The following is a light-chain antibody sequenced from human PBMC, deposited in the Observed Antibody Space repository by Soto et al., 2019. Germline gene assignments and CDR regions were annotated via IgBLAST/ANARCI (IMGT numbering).Light chain of an antibody. V-gene: IGLV1-40*01. CDR1: SSNIGAGYD. CDR2: GNS. Sequence: PSVSGAPGQRVTISCTGSSSNIGAGYDVHWYQQLPGTAPKLLIYGNSNRPSGVPDRFSGSKSGTSASLAITGLQAEDEADYYCQSYDSSLSVFGTGTKLTVL. CDR3: QSYDSSLSV. J-gene: IGLJ1*01.